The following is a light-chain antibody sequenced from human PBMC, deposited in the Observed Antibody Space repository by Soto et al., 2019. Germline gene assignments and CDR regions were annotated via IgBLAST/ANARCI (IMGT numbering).Light chain of an antibody. J-gene: IGLJ2*01. Sequence: QSVLTQPASVSGSPGQSITISCTGTSSDVGGYNDVSWYQQHPGKAPKLMIYEVSNRPSGVSNRFSGSKSGNTASLTISGLHAEDEADYYCSSYTSSSTLVVFGGGTKLTVL. CDR2: EVS. CDR3: SSYTSSSTLVV. V-gene: IGLV2-14*01. CDR1: SSDVGGYND.